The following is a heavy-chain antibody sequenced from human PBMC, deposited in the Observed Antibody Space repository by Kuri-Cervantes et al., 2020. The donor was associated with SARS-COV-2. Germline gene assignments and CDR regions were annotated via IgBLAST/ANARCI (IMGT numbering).Heavy chain of an antibody. V-gene: IGHV3-15*01. D-gene: IGHD3-22*01. CDR3: TTGLAYYYDSSGYQVRYFDY. J-gene: IGHJ4*02. CDR1: GFTFSNAW. CDR2: IKSKTDGGTT. Sequence: GGSLRLSCAASGFTFSNAWMSWVRQAPGKGLEWVGRIKSKTDGGTTDYAAPVKGRFTISRDDSKNTLYLQMNSLKTEDTAVYYCTTGLAYYYDSSGYQVRYFDYWGQGTLVTVSS.